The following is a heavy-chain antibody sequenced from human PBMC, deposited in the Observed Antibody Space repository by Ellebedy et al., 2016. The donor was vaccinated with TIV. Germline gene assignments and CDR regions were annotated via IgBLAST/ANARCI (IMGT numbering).Heavy chain of an antibody. Sequence: PGGSLRLSCAASGFSFRSYWMSWVRQAPGKGLQWVANIYQDGSVQYYVDSVKGRFTISRDNADNSLFLQMGSLRAEDTAVYYCARRGSYGDYAVQINSWFDTWGRGTLVAVSS. D-gene: IGHD4-17*01. CDR1: GFSFRSYW. CDR2: IYQDGSVQ. J-gene: IGHJ5*02. CDR3: ARRGSYGDYAVQINSWFDT. V-gene: IGHV3-7*01.